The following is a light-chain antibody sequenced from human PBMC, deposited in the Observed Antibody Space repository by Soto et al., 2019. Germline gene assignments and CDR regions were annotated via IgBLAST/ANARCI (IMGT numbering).Light chain of an antibody. CDR3: QYRST. J-gene: IGKJ5*01. CDR2: DVS. Sequence: EIVLTQSPATLSLSPGERVTLYCRASQNINCLAWYQHKPGQPPRLLIDDVSNRATGIPARFSGGGSGTDFTLTISSLEPEDFAVYYCQYRSTFGQGTRLEIK. V-gene: IGKV3-11*01. CDR1: QNINC.